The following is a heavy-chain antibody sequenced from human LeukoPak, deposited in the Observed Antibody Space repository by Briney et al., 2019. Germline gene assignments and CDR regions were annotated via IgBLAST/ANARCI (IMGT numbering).Heavy chain of an antibody. CDR3: ARARDSSGYYPR. CDR2: IYYSGST. Sequence: SETLSLTCTVSGGSISSYYWSWIRQPPGKGLEWIGYIYYSGSTYYNPSLKSRVTISVDTSKNQFSLKLSSVTAADTAVYYCARARDSSGYYPRWGQGTLVTVSS. D-gene: IGHD3-22*01. J-gene: IGHJ4*02. CDR1: GGSISSYY. V-gene: IGHV4-59*08.